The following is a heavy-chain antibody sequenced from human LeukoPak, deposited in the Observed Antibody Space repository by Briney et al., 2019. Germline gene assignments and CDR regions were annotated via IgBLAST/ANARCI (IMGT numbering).Heavy chain of an antibody. Sequence: GESLKISCRVSGYSFTNYWIGRVRQMPGKGLEWMGIIYPDDSDTKYSPSFQGQVTISADKSISTAYLQWSSLKASDTAMYYCARSGRLGYCSGGSCFRWDYWGQGTLVTVSS. CDR3: ARSGRLGYCSGGSCFRWDY. CDR1: GYSFTNYW. V-gene: IGHV5-51*01. D-gene: IGHD2-15*01. CDR2: IYPDDSDT. J-gene: IGHJ4*02.